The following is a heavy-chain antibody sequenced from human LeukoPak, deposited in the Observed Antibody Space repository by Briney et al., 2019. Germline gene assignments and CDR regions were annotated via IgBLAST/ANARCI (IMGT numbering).Heavy chain of an antibody. D-gene: IGHD3-22*01. J-gene: IGHJ4*02. V-gene: IGHV1-69*05. CDR3: ARDEYDSSGYIDY. CDR2: IIPIFGTA. CDR1: GGTFSSYA. Sequence: ASVKVSCKASGGTFSSYAISWVRQAPGQGLEWMGGIIPIFGTANYAQKFQGRVTMTRDTSISTAYMELSRLRSDDTAVYYCARDEYDSSGYIDYWGQGTLVTVSS.